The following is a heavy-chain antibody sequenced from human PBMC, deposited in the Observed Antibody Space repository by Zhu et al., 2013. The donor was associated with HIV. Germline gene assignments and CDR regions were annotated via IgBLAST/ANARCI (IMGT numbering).Heavy chain of an antibody. CDR3: ARAGEGSGWYRYGMDV. CDR2: IYSGGST. V-gene: IGHV3-53*02. Sequence: EVQLVETGGGLIQPGGSLRLSCAASGFTVSSNYMSWVRQAPGKGLEWVSVIYSGGSTYYADSVKGRFTISRDNSKNTLYLQMNSLRAEDTAVYYCARAGEGSGWYRYGMDVWGQGTTITVSS. J-gene: IGHJ6*02. D-gene: IGHD6-19*01. CDR1: GFTVSSNY.